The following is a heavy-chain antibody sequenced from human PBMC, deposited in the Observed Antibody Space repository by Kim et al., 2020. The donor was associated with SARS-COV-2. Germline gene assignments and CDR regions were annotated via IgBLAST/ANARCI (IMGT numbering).Heavy chain of an antibody. J-gene: IGHJ5*02. CDR1: GGSISSSSYY. V-gene: IGHV4-39*01. Sequence: SETLSLICTVSGGSISSSSYYWGWIRQPPGKGLEWIGSIYYSGSTYYNPSLKSRVTISVDTSKNQFSLKLSSVTAADTAVYYCARQGRVGLVRLNWLDPWGQGTLVTVSS. D-gene: IGHD6-6*01. CDR2: IYYSGST. CDR3: ARQGRVGLVRLNWLDP.